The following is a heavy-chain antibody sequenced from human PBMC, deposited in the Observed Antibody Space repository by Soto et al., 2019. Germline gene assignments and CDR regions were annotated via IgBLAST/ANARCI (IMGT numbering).Heavy chain of an antibody. CDR2: IYPGDSDT. Sequence: EVQLVQSGAEVKKPGESLKISCKGSGYSFTSYWIGWVRQMPGKGLEWMGIIYPGDSDTRYSPSFQGQVTISADKSISTAYLQWSSLKASDTAMYYFARTLHTSSGSYAPFDYWGQGTLVTVSS. CDR1: GYSFTSYW. V-gene: IGHV5-51*03. J-gene: IGHJ4*02. D-gene: IGHD6-19*01. CDR3: ARTLHTSSGSYAPFDY.